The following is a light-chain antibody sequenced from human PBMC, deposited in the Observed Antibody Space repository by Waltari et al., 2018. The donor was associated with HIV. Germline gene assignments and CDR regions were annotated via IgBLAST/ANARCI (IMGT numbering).Light chain of an antibody. Sequence: QSALTQPASVSGSPGQSITISCTGTSSAIGGYNYVSWYHQHPGKAPKLMIYDVSKRPSGVSNRFSGSKSGNTASLTISGLQAEDETDYYCCSYAGSRTWVFGGGTKLTVL. CDR1: SSAIGGYNY. CDR2: DVS. CDR3: CSYAGSRTWV. J-gene: IGLJ3*02. V-gene: IGLV2-23*02.